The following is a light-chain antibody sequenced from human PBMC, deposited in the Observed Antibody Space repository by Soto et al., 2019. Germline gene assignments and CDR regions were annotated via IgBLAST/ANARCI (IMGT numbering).Light chain of an antibody. V-gene: IGKV3-20*01. J-gene: IGKJ5*01. CDR3: QQYGSSPST. Sequence: EIVLTQSPVTLSLSPGERATLSCRASQSVSSSYLAWYQQKPGQAPRLLIYGASSRATGITDRFSGSGSGTDFTLTIIRLEPEDFAVYYCQQYGSSPSTFGQGTRWRL. CDR1: QSVSSSY. CDR2: GAS.